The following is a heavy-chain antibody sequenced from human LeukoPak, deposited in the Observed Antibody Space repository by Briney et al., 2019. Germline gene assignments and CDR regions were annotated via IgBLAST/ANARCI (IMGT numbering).Heavy chain of an antibody. D-gene: IGHD1-26*01. CDR1: GLTFRSNW. J-gene: IGHJ4*02. Sequence: GGSLRLSCAASGLTFRSNWMHWVRQAPGKGLVWVSRISPDASTTTYTDSVRGRFTISRDNAKNTLYLQMNSLRAEDTAVYFCVYSGNYRFDYWGQGTLVTVSS. CDR3: VYSGNYRFDY. CDR2: ISPDASTT. V-gene: IGHV3-74*01.